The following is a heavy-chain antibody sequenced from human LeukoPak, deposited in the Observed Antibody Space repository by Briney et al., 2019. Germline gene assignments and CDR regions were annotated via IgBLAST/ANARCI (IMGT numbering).Heavy chain of an antibody. V-gene: IGHV1-58*02. CDR3: ARGGDSSGYYYGY. CDR1: GFTFTSSA. Sequence: ASVKVSCKASGFTFTSSAMQWVRQARGQRLEWIGWIVVGSGNTNYAQKFQERVTITRDMSTSTAYMELSSLRSEDTAVYYCARGGDSSGYYYGYWGQGTLVTVSS. D-gene: IGHD3-22*01. CDR2: IVVGSGNT. J-gene: IGHJ4*02.